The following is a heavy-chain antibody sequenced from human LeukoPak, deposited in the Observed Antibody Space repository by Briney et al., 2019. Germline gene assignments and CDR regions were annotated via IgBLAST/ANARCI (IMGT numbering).Heavy chain of an antibody. Sequence: SETPSLTCAVYGGSFSGYYWSWIRQPPGKGLEWIGEINHSGSTNYNPSLKSRVTISVDTSKNQFSLKLSSVTAADTAVYYCAGYDSSGYFHCDYWGQGTLVTVSS. V-gene: IGHV4-34*01. CDR1: GGSFSGYY. D-gene: IGHD3-22*01. CDR2: INHSGST. J-gene: IGHJ4*02. CDR3: AGYDSSGYFHCDY.